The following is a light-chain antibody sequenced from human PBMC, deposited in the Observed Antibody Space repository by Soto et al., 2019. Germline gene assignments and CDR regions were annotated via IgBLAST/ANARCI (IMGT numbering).Light chain of an antibody. Sequence: DIQMSQCPSSLSASVGDRATITCRASQNISSYLNWYQQKPGEPPRLLIYAASSLHSGVPSRFSGSGSGTDFTLTISSLQPEDFVTYYCQHSYSTPFTFGPGTKADIK. CDR2: AAS. CDR1: QNISSY. V-gene: IGKV1-39*01. CDR3: QHSYSTPFT. J-gene: IGKJ3*01.